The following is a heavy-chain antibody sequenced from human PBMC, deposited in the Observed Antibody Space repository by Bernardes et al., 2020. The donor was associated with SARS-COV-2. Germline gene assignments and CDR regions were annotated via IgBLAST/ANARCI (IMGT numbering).Heavy chain of an antibody. CDR2: ISGSGGST. CDR3: AKAHYYDSSGHGH. CDR1: GFIFSSYA. D-gene: IGHD3-22*01. J-gene: IGHJ4*02. Sequence: GGSLRLSCAASGFIFSSYAVSWVRQAPGKGLEWVSAISGSGGSTYYADSVKGRFTISRDNSKNTLYLQMNSLRAEDTAVYYCAKAHYYDSSGHGHWGQGTLVTVSS. V-gene: IGHV3-23*01.